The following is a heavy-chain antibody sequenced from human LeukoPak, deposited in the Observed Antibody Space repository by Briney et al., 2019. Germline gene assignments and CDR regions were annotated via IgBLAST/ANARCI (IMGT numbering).Heavy chain of an antibody. CDR1: EFTFSNYG. CDR3: AREGVYDYVSLFDY. V-gene: IGHV3-23*01. CDR2: ISTSGGST. Sequence: GGSLRLSCAASEFTFSNYGMTWVRQAPGKGLEWVSSISTSGGSTYYADSVKGRFTISRDNSKNTLYLQMNSLRAEDTALYYCAREGVYDYVSLFDYWGQGTLVTVSS. D-gene: IGHD3-16*01. J-gene: IGHJ4*02.